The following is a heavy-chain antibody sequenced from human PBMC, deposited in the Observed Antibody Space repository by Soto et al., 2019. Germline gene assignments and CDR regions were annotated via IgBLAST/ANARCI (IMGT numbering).Heavy chain of an antibody. J-gene: IGHJ6*02. CDR3: ARDGPYYYASRMDV. V-gene: IGHV3-53*04. Sequence: EVQLVESGGGLVQPGGSLRLSCVASGIPVSSNYMTWVRQAPGKGLEWVSVLHSGGDTSYANSVKGRFTISRHDSTNTVFLQMNSLTAKDTAVYYCARDGPYYYASRMDVWGQGTTVTVSS. CDR2: LHSGGDT. CDR1: GIPVSSNY. D-gene: IGHD3-10*01.